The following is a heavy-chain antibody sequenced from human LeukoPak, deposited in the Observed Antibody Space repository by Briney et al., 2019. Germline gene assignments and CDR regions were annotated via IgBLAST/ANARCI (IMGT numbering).Heavy chain of an antibody. CDR3: ARTYYYDSSAYSNFDY. CDR1: GGSISSGGYY. V-gene: IGHV4-30-2*01. D-gene: IGHD3-22*01. Sequence: SETLSLTCTVSGGSISSGGYYWSWIRQPPGKGLEWIGYIYHSGSTYYNPSLKSRVTISVDRSKTQFSLKLSSVTAADTAVYYCARTYYYDSSAYSNFDYWGQGTLVTVSS. CDR2: IYHSGST. J-gene: IGHJ4*02.